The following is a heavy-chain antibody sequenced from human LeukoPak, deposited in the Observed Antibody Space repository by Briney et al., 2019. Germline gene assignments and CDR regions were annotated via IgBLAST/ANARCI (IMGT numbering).Heavy chain of an antibody. CDR3: ARDAWFGAGRTFAY. CDR1: GGSISSSSYY. D-gene: IGHD3-10*01. J-gene: IGHJ4*02. CDR2: IYYSGST. V-gene: IGHV4-39*07. Sequence: SETLSLTCTVSGGSISSSSYYWGWIRQPPGKGLEWIGSIYYSGSTYYNPSLKSRVTISVDTSKNQFSLKLSSVTAADTAVYYCARDAWFGAGRTFAYWGQGTLVTVPS.